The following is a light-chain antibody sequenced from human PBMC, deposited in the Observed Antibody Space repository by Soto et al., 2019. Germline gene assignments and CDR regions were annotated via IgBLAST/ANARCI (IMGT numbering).Light chain of an antibody. V-gene: IGLV2-11*01. CDR3: SSYADSYTFVV. CDR1: SSDVGAYDY. CDR2: DVS. Sequence: QSALTQPRSVSGSPGQSVTISCTGTSSDVGAYDYVSWYQQDPGKAPKVLIYDVSERPSGVPDRFSGSKSDNTASLTISGLQAEDEADYYCSSYADSYTFVVFGGGTKLTVL. J-gene: IGLJ2*01.